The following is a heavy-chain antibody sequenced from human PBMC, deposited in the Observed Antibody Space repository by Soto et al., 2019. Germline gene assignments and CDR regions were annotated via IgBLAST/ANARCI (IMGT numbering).Heavy chain of an antibody. J-gene: IGHJ4*02. CDR3: ARAVQSDYISYFDS. D-gene: IGHD4-17*01. V-gene: IGHV4-28*03. CDR1: GDSIRNLGG. Sequence: PSQTLRLPNGVAGDSIRNLGGRRIVRKNPGKGLEWIAYTSYRGSTHYNPALSSRVAVSVDTSTNQFFLDLRSVTAVDTAVYYCARAVQSDYISYFDSWGQGTLVTVSS. CDR2: TSYRGST.